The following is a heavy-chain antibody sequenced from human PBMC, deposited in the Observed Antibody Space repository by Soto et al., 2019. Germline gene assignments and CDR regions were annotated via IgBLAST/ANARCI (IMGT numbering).Heavy chain of an antibody. Sequence: QVHLVQSGAEVKKPGASVKVSCQGSGYAFTTYGITWVRQAPGQGLEWMGWISAHNGNTNYAQQLQGSVTVTRDTSTSTAYMELRSLRYDDTAVYYCARGRYGDYWGQGPLVTVSS. CDR2: ISAHNGNT. D-gene: IGHD1-1*01. J-gene: IGHJ4*02. CDR1: GYAFTTYG. CDR3: ARGRYGDY. V-gene: IGHV1-18*01.